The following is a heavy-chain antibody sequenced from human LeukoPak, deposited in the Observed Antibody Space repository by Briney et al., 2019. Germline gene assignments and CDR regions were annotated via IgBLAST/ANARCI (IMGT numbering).Heavy chain of an antibody. Sequence: GGSLRLSCAASGFTFNKFAMSWVRQAPGKGLEWVSGIIENGGETYYADSVRGRFAISRDNSKNTLYLQMNSLRAEDTAVYYCAKDYEYNSNTWYFHWGRGTLVSVSS. J-gene: IGHJ4*02. CDR2: IIENGGET. CDR1: GFTFNKFA. D-gene: IGHD6-13*01. CDR3: AKDYEYNSNTWYFH. V-gene: IGHV3-23*01.